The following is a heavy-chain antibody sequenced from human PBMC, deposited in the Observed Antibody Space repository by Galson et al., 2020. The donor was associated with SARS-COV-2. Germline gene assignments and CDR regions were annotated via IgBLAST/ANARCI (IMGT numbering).Heavy chain of an antibody. V-gene: IGHV4-38-2*01. D-gene: IGHD6-6*01. CDR3: ATSYSTSSRVWFPHYYFNY. Sequence: SETLSLTCAVSGYSINTGYYWGWIRQPPGKGLEWIGSIYHSGITYHNPSLESRVTISIDTSKNHFSLRLNPVTAADSAVYYCATSYSTSSRVWFPHYYFNYWGQGILVTVSS. J-gene: IGHJ4*02. CDR1: GYSINTGYY. CDR2: IYHSGIT.